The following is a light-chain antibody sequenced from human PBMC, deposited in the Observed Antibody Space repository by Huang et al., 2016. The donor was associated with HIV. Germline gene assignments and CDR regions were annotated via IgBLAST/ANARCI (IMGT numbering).Light chain of an antibody. CDR3: QQTGRSPWT. J-gene: IGKJ1*01. V-gene: IGKV3-20*01. CDR2: RAS. CDR1: QSVSRNY. Sequence: EIELTQSPGTLSLAPGERATLSCRASQSVSRNYVAWYQQKPAQAPRLLIYRASRRATGIPDKFSGSGSGTDFTLTISRLEPEDLAFYYCQQTGRSPWTFGQGTKVEI.